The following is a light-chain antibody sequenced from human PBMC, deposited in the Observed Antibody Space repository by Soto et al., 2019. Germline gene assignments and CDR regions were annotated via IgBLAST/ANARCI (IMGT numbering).Light chain of an antibody. CDR1: QSINNY. J-gene: IGKJ1*01. CDR3: QQYNNYPRT. V-gene: IGKV1-39*01. Sequence: DIQMTQSPASLSVSVGDRVTITCRASQSINNYLNWYLQRPGQAPKLLIRSASTLQRGVPSRFSGSGSGTEFTLTISSLQPDDFATYYCQQYNNYPRTFGQGTKVDIK. CDR2: SAS.